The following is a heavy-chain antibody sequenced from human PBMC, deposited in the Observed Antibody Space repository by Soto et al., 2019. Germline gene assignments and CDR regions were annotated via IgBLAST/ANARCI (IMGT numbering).Heavy chain of an antibody. CDR2: IIPILGIA. J-gene: IGHJ4*02. D-gene: IGHD3-10*01. CDR1: GGTFSSYT. CDR3: ARVGYYGSGSYSY. V-gene: IGHV1-69*02. Sequence: QVQLVQSGAEVKKPGSSVKVSCKASGGTFSSYTISWVRQAPGQGLEWMGRIIPILGIANYAQKFQGRVTITADKSTSTAYMELSSMRSEDTAVYYCARVGYYGSGSYSYWGQGTLVTVSS.